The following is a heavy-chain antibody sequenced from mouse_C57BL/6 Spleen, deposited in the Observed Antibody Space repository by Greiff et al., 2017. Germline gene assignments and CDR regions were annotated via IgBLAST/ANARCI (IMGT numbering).Heavy chain of an antibody. CDR3: ARGQLRRAMDY. D-gene: IGHD2-12*01. CDR2: ISYDGSN. CDR1: GYSITSGYY. Sequence: VQLKESGPGLVKPSQSLSLTCSVTGYSITSGYYWNWIRQFPGNKLEWMGYISYDGSNNYNPSLKNRISITRDTSKNQFFLKLNSVTTEDTATYYCARGQLRRAMDYWGQGTSVTVSS. V-gene: IGHV3-6*01. J-gene: IGHJ4*01.